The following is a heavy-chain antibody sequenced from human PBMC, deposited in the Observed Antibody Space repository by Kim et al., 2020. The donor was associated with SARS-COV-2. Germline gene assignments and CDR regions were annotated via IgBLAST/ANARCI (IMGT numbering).Heavy chain of an antibody. D-gene: IGHD1-26*01. Sequence: PSETLSLTCTVSGDFISSGGHYWSWIRQHPGKGLEWIGCMYHSGYTHYNPSLKSRVTISMDMSENQFSLNLTSVTAADTAVYYCARMKLSGYDGLDVWGQGTTVTVSS. V-gene: IGHV4-31*03. CDR3: ARMKLSGYDGLDV. CDR2: MYHSGYT. CDR1: GDFISSGGHY. J-gene: IGHJ6*02.